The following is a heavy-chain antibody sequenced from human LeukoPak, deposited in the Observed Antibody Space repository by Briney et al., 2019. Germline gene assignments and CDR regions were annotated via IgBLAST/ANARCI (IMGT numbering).Heavy chain of an antibody. CDR2: INQDGSEQ. J-gene: IGHJ4*02. CDR1: GFTFRSYW. Sequence: GGSLRLSCAASGFTFRSYWMSWVRQAPGKGLEWVGKINQDGSEQYNVDSVKGRFPISRENANRTGSVQMTRLRPDDTALYYCARDGGPFDSWGQGTLVTVSS. CDR3: ARDGGPFDS. D-gene: IGHD3-16*01. V-gene: IGHV3-7*01.